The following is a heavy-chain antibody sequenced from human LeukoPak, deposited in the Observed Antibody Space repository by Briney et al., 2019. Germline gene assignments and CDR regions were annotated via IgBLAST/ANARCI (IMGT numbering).Heavy chain of an antibody. D-gene: IGHD4/OR15-4a*01. CDR2: ISYSGNT. CDR1: GDSISSSSSY. Sequence: SETLSLTCTVSGDSISSSSSYWGWIRQPPGKGLEWIGSISYSGNTYYNPSLKSRVSTSVDTSKNQFSLKLSSVTAADTAVYYCGRMISANFYFYYCMDVWGQGTTVTVSS. CDR3: GRMISANFYFYYCMDV. J-gene: IGHJ6*02. V-gene: IGHV4-39*01.